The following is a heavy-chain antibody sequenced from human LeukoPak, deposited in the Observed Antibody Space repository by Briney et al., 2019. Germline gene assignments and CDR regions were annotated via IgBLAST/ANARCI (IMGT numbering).Heavy chain of an antibody. CDR2: IYPGDSDT. CDR1: GYSFTSYW. J-gene: IGHJ6*03. D-gene: IGHD3-9*01. CDR3: ARLSYYDILTDPLGYMDV. V-gene: IGHV5-51*01. Sequence: GESLKISCKGSGYSFTSYWIGWVRQMPGKGLGWMGIIYPGDSDTRYSPSFQGQVTISADKSISTAYLQWSSLEASDTAMYYCARLSYYDILTDPLGYMDVWGKGTTVTVSS.